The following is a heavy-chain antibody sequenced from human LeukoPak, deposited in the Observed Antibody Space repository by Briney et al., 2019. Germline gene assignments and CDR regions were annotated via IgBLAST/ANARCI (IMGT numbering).Heavy chain of an antibody. J-gene: IGHJ4*02. CDR2: IYYSGST. Sequence: PSETLSLTCTVSGGSISSYYWSWIRQPPGKGLEWIGYIYYSGSTNYNPSLKSRATISVDTSKNQFSLKLSSVTAADTAVYYCASFIAVAGLYYFDYWGQGTLVTVSS. D-gene: IGHD6-19*01. CDR3: ASFIAVAGLYYFDY. V-gene: IGHV4-59*01. CDR1: GGSISSYY.